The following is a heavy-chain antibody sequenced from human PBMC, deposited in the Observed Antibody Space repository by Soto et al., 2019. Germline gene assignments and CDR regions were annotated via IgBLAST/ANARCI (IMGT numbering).Heavy chain of an antibody. J-gene: IGHJ6*02. Sequence: PGESLKISGTGSGCRFTRYWISWVRQMPGKGLEWMGRIDPSDSYTNYSPSFQGHVTISADKSISTAYLQWSSLKASDTAMYYCARPDIAVADDYYYYGMDVWGQGTTVTVSS. V-gene: IGHV5-10-1*01. D-gene: IGHD6-19*01. CDR1: GCRFTRYW. CDR2: IDPSDSYT. CDR3: ARPDIAVADDYYYYGMDV.